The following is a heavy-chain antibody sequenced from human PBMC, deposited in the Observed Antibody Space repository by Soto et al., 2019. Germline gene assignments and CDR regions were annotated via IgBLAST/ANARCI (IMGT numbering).Heavy chain of an antibody. Sequence: QVQLVQSGAEVKKPGASVKVSCKASGYTFTSYDINWVRQATGQGLEWMGWMNPNSGNTGYAQKFQGRVTMTRNTSISTAYMELSSLRSEDTAVYYCARGHEGVVAAKGYYYYYMDVWGKGTTVTVSS. CDR3: ARGHEGVVAAKGYYYYYMDV. D-gene: IGHD2-15*01. J-gene: IGHJ6*03. V-gene: IGHV1-8*01. CDR2: MNPNSGNT. CDR1: GYTFTSYD.